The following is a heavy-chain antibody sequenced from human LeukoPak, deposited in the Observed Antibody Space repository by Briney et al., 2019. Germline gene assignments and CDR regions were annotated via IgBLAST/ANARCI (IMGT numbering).Heavy chain of an antibody. CDR3: ARDLPRGYCSGGSCYPNWFDP. V-gene: IGHV4-61*02. J-gene: IGHJ5*02. D-gene: IGHD2-15*01. CDR1: GGSISSGSYY. Sequence: SQTLSLTCTVSGGSISSGSYYWSWIRQPAGKGLEWIGRIYTSGSTNYNPSLKSRVTISVDTSKNQFSLKLSSVTAADTAVYYCARDLPRGYCSGGSCYPNWFDPWGQGTLVTVSS. CDR2: IYTSGST.